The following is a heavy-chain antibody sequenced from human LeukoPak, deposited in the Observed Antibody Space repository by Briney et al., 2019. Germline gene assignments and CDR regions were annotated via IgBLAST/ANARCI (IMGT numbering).Heavy chain of an antibody. J-gene: IGHJ4*02. CDR1: GFTFSSYA. D-gene: IGHD2-2*01. CDR3: ARDMGYCSSTSCPFDY. V-gene: IGHV3-21*01. CDR2: ISSSSSYI. Sequence: PGGSLRLSCAASGFTFSSYAMSWVRQAPGKGLEWVSSISSSSSYIYYADSVKGRFTISRDNAKNSLYLQMNSLRAEDTAVYYCARDMGYCSSTSCPFDYWGQGTLVTVSS.